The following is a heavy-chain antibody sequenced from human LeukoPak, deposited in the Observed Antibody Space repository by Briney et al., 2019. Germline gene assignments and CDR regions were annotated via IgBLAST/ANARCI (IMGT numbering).Heavy chain of an antibody. CDR3: ARAIAAAGTGPYYFDY. V-gene: IGHV1-2*04. CDR2: INPNSGGT. J-gene: IGHJ4*02. Sequence: ASVKVSCKASGYTFTGCYMHWVRQAPGQGLEWMGWINPNSGGTNYAQKFQGWVTMTRDTSISTAYMELSRLRSDDTAVYYCARAIAAAGTGPYYFDYWGQGTLVTVSS. CDR1: GYTFTGCY. D-gene: IGHD6-13*01.